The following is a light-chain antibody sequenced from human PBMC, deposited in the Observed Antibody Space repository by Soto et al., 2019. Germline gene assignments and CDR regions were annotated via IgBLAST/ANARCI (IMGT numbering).Light chain of an antibody. CDR3: QHYGTSIT. J-gene: IGKJ5*01. CDR1: QSISGSY. CDR2: GAS. V-gene: IGKV3-20*01. Sequence: EIVLTQSPGTLSLSPGERATLSCGASQSISGSYLAWYQQKPGQAPRLLIYGASSRATDIPDRFSGSGSGEDFTPTISRLEHDDVAVYYHQHYGTSITFGQGTQVEIK.